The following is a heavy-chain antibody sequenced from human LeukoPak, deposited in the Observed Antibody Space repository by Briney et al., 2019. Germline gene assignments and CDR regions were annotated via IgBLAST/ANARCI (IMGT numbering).Heavy chain of an antibody. CDR3: ARRGGSSSRRSPIDY. V-gene: IGHV3-7*01. CDR1: GFTFSDYW. Sequence: GGSLRLSCAASGFTFSDYWMTWVRQAPGKGPEWVANIKQDGSEKYYVDSVRGRFTISSDNAKNSLFLQMNSLRVEDTAVYYCARRGGSSSRRSPIDYWGQGTLVTVSS. D-gene: IGHD6-6*01. CDR2: IKQDGSEK. J-gene: IGHJ4*02.